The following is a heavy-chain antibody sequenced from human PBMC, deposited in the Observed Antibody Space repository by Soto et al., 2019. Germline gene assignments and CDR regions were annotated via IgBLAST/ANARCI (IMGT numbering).Heavy chain of an antibody. V-gene: IGHV3-15*07. Sequence: EVQLGESGGGLVQPGRSLRLSCAASGFSITNTWMHWVRQAPGKGLEWVGRVKSKADGGTAEYAAPVKGRFTVSRDDSKNTQYLQMNSLKMEDTAVYYCNSYPDFWGGHTPLWGQGTLVTVSS. D-gene: IGHD3-3*01. CDR3: NSYPDFWGGHTPL. J-gene: IGHJ4*02. CDR2: VKSKADGGTA. CDR1: GFSITNTW.